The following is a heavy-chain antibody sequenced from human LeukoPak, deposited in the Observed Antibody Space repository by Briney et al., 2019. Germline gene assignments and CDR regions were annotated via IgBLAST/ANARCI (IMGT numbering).Heavy chain of an antibody. Sequence: ASVKVSCKASGYTFTSYDINWVRQATGQGLKWMGWMNPNSGNTGYAQKFQGRVTMTRNTSISTAYMELSSLRSEDTAVYYCARATRGIVVVPAATNKYYFDYWGQGTLVTVSS. D-gene: IGHD2-2*01. J-gene: IGHJ4*02. CDR1: GYTFTSYD. V-gene: IGHV1-8*01. CDR2: MNPNSGNT. CDR3: ARATRGIVVVPAATNKYYFDY.